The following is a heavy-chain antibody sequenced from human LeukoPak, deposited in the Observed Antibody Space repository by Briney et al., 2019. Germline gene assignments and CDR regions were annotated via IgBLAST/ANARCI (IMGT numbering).Heavy chain of an antibody. V-gene: IGHV4-39*01. CDR2: IYYSGGT. Sequence: NPSETLPLTCTVSGGSISTSSYYWGWIRQPPGKGLEWIGSIYYSGGTYYNPSLKSRVTISVGTSKNQFFLKLSSVTAADTAVYYCATYYYDSSGHFDYWGQGTLVAVSS. D-gene: IGHD3-22*01. J-gene: IGHJ4*02. CDR1: GGSISTSSYY. CDR3: ATYYYDSSGHFDY.